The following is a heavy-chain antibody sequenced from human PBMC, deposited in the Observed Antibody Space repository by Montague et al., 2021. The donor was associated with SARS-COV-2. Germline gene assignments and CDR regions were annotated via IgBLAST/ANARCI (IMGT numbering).Heavy chain of an antibody. Sequence: SETLSLTCAVSGGSITGFSWSWVRQPSGKGLEWIGRVTTGGTTNXSPSLMSRVTMSVDTSKNQFSLNLNSVTAADTAIYYCARTPTRPLSLDSWGQGTLVTVSS. J-gene: IGHJ4*02. CDR3: ARTPTRPLSLDS. V-gene: IGHV4-4*07. CDR2: VTTGGTT. D-gene: IGHD6-6*01. CDR1: GGSITGFS.